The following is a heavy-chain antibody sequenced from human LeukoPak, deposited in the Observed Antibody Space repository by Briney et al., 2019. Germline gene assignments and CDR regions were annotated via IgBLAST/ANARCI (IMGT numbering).Heavy chain of an antibody. CDR1: GFTLSSYG. CDR3: AKDPYGGTYPSYFDY. CDR2: LRYDGSTA. Sequence: GGSLRLSCAASGFTLSSYGMNWVRQAPGKGLDWVAFLRYDGSTAFYEDSVKGRFTISRDSSKNTLYLQMNSLTPADTAIYYCAKDPYGGTYPSYFDYWGHGTLVTVSS. J-gene: IGHJ4*01. D-gene: IGHD1-26*01. V-gene: IGHV3-30*02.